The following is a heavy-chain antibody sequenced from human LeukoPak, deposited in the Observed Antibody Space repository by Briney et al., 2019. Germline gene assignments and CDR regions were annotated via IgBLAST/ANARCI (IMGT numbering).Heavy chain of an antibody. D-gene: IGHD6-19*01. CDR3: TTDRSLFVTYSSGRSPGTIDY. CDR1: GFTFSNAW. Sequence: GGSLRLSCAASGFTFSNAWMSWVRQAPGKGLEWVGRIKSKTDGGTTDYAAPVKGRFTISRDDSKNTLYLQMNSLKTEDTAVYYCTTDRSLFVTYSSGRSPGTIDYWGQGALVTVSS. J-gene: IGHJ4*02. CDR2: IKSKTDGGTT. V-gene: IGHV3-15*01.